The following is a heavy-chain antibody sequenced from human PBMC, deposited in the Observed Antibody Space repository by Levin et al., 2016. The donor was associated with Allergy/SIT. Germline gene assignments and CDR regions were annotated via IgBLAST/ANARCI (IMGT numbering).Heavy chain of an antibody. CDR2: ISGGAVTT. V-gene: IGHV3-23*01. D-gene: IGHD3-22*01. J-gene: IGHJ4*02. CDR3: AKLGLLAKFVDY. Sequence: VRQMPGKGLEWVSIISGGAVTTYYADSVKGRFTISRDNSKNTLYLQMDSLRAEDTGVYYCAKLGLLAKFVDYWGQGALVTVSS.